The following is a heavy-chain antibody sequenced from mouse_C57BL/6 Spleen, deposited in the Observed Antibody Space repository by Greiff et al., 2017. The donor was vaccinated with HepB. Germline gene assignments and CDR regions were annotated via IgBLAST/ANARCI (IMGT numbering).Heavy chain of an antibody. CDR1: GYSFTSYY. J-gene: IGHJ2*01. CDR3: ARAGLTGPFDY. Sequence: QVQLQQSGPELVKPGASVKISCKASGYSFTSYYIHWVKQRPGQGLEWIGWIYPGSGNTKYNEKFKGKATLTADPSSSTAYMQLSSLTSEDSAVYYCARAGLTGPFDYWGQGTTLTVSS. CDR2: IYPGSGNT. D-gene: IGHD4-1*01. V-gene: IGHV1-66*01.